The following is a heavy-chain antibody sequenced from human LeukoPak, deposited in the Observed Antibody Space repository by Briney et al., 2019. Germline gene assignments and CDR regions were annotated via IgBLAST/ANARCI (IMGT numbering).Heavy chain of an antibody. Sequence: PGGSLRLSCVASAFTVSSNYMSWVRQAPGKGLEWISIIYSGGSTYYADSVKGRFTISRDNSKNTLYLQMRNLRPEDTAVYYCVRGSVFDHWCQGTLVTVSS. J-gene: IGHJ4*02. CDR1: AFTVSSNY. D-gene: IGHD3-10*01. CDR2: IYSGGST. CDR3: VRGSVFDH. V-gene: IGHV3-66*02.